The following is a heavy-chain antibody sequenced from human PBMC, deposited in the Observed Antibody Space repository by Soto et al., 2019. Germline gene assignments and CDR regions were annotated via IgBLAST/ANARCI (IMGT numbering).Heavy chain of an antibody. CDR1: GGSFSGYY. Sequence: SETLSLTCAVYGGSFSGYYWSWIRQPPGKGLEWIGEINHSGSTNYNPSLKSRVTISVDTSKNQFSLKLSSVTAADTAVYYCARGYRGYSYGYRYYYYGMDVWGQGTTVTVSS. CDR3: ARGYRGYSYGYRYYYYGMDV. D-gene: IGHD5-18*01. CDR2: INHSGST. J-gene: IGHJ6*02. V-gene: IGHV4-34*01.